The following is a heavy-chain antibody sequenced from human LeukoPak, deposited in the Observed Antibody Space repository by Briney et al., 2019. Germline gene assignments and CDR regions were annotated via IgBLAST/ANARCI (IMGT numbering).Heavy chain of an antibody. CDR3: AKVKITMIVNYYFDY. CDR1: GFTFDDYA. V-gene: IGHV3-9*01. J-gene: IGHJ4*02. D-gene: IGHD3-22*01. Sequence: GRSLRLSCAASGFTFDDYAMHWVRQAPGKGLEWVSGISWNSGSIGYADSVKGRFTISRDNAKNSLYLQMNGLRAEDTALYYCAKVKITMIVNYYFDYWGQGTLVTVSS. CDR2: ISWNSGSI.